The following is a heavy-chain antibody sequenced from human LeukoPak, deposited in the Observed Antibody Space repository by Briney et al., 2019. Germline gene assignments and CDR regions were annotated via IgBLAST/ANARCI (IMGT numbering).Heavy chain of an antibody. CDR1: GFTFSSYA. J-gene: IGHJ4*02. D-gene: IGHD3-9*01. CDR3: AKARNVLRYFDWSVDY. Sequence: GGSLRLPCTASGFTFSSYAMSWVRQAPGKGLEWVSAISGSGGSTYYADSVKGRFTISRDNSKNTLYLQMNSLRAEDTAVYYCAKARNVLRYFDWSVDYWGQGTLVTVSS. V-gene: IGHV3-23*01. CDR2: ISGSGGST.